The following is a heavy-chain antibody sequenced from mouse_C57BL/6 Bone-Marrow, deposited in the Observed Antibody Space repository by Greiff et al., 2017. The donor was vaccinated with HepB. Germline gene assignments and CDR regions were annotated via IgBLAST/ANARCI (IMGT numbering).Heavy chain of an antibody. CDR2: ISYDGSN. Sequence: EVQRVESGPGLVKPSQSLSLTCSVSGYSITSGYYWNWIRQFPGNKLEWMGYISYDGSNNYNPSLKNRISITRDTSKNQFFLKLNSVTTEDTATYYCAIPPYYGSIYWYFDVWGTGTTVTVSS. CDR1: GYSITSGYY. J-gene: IGHJ1*03. CDR3: AIPPYYGSIYWYFDV. V-gene: IGHV3-6*01. D-gene: IGHD1-1*01.